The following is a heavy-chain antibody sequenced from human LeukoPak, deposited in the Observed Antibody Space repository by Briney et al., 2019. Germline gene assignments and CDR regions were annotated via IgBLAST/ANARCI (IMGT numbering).Heavy chain of an antibody. D-gene: IGHD3-10*01. V-gene: IGHV3-30*18. J-gene: IGHJ4*02. CDR2: ISYDGSNK. CDR3: AKDYGSGSPDY. CDR1: GFTFSSYG. Sequence: PGGSLRLSCAASGFTFSSYGMHWVRQAPGKGLEWVAVISYDGSNKYYADSVKGRFTISRDNSKNTLYLQMNSLRAEDTAVYYCAKDYGSGSPDYWSQGTLVTVSS.